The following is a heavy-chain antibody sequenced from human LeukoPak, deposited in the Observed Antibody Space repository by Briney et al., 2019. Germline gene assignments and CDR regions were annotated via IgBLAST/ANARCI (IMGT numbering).Heavy chain of an antibody. CDR2: IFYSGST. D-gene: IGHD3-22*01. Sequence: PSETLSLTCTVSGGSISSYYWSWIRQPPGKGLEWIGYIFYSGSTNYNPSLKSRVTISVDTSKNQFSLKLSPVTAADTAVYYCARDYYYDSSGYRRFDYWGQGTLVTVSS. CDR3: ARDYYYDSSGYRRFDY. V-gene: IGHV4-59*12. CDR1: GGSISSYY. J-gene: IGHJ4*02.